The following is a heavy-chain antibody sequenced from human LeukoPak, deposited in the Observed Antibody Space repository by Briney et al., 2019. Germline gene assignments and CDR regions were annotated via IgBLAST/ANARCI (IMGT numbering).Heavy chain of an antibody. CDR2: IRYDGSNK. J-gene: IGHJ4*02. V-gene: IGHV3-30*02. CDR1: GFTLSSYG. Sequence: GGSLRLSCAASGFTLSSYGMHWVRQAPGKGLEWVAFIRYDGSNKYYADSVKGRFTISRDNSKNTLYLQMNSLRAEDTAVYYCAKRTRNPFDYWGQGTLVTVSS. D-gene: IGHD1-1*01. CDR3: AKRTRNPFDY.